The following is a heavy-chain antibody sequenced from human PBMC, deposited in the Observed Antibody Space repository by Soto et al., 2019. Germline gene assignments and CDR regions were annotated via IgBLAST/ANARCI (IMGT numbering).Heavy chain of an antibody. Sequence: SQTLSLTCAISGDSVSSNSAAWNWIRQSPSRGLEWLGRTYYRSKWYNDYAVSVKSRITINPDTSKNQFSLQLNSVTPEDTAVYYCAREERIVGATVYYYYGMDVWGQGTTDTVSS. CDR3: AREERIVGATVYYYYGMDV. V-gene: IGHV6-1*01. D-gene: IGHD1-26*01. CDR1: GDSVSSNSAA. J-gene: IGHJ6*02. CDR2: TYYRSKWYN.